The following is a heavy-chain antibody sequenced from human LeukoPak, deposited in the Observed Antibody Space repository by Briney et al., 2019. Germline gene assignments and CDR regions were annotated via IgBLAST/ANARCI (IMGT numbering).Heavy chain of an antibody. CDR2: IKQDGSEK. CDR1: GFTFSSYW. D-gene: IGHD2-15*01. J-gene: IGHJ6*03. CDR3: ARDCRSYYYYYHMDV. Sequence: PGGSLRLSCAASGFTFSSYWMSWVRQAPGKGLEWVANIKQDGSEKYYVDSVKGRFTVSRDNAKNSLYLQMNSLRAEDTAVYYCARDCRSYYYYYHMDVWGKGTTVTVSS. V-gene: IGHV3-7*01.